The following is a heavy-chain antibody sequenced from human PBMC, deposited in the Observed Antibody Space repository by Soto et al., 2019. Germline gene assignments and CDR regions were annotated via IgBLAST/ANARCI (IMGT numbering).Heavy chain of an antibody. V-gene: IGHV3-23*01. Sequence: DVQSLESGGGLVQPEGSLRLSRAASGFTFSSYAMGWVRQGPGKGLEWVAVISIGGSTHYADSVRGRFTISRDNSKNTLSLQMNSLTAEDTAVYFCAKRRGAGGHFDYWGQGALVTVSS. D-gene: IGHD2-15*01. CDR3: AKRRGAGGHFDY. J-gene: IGHJ4*02. CDR1: GFTFSSYA. CDR2: ISIGGST.